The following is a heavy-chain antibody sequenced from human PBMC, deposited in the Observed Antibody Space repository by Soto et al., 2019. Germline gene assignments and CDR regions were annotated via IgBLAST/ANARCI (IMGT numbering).Heavy chain of an antibody. CDR3: ARVGETGTYFDY. CDR2: ISSSSSYI. D-gene: IGHD1-7*01. Sequence: PGGSRRLSCAASGFTFSSYIMNWVRQAPGKGLEWVSSISSSSSYIYYADSVKGRFTISRDNAKNSLYLQMNSLRAEDTAVYYCARVGETGTYFDYWGQGTLVTVSS. J-gene: IGHJ4*02. CDR1: GFTFSSYI. V-gene: IGHV3-21*01.